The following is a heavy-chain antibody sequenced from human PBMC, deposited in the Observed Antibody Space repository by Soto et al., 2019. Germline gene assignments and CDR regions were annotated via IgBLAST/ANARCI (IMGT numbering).Heavy chain of an antibody. D-gene: IGHD6-13*01. Sequence: GGSLRLSCAASGFTFSSYAMSWVRQAPGKGLEWVSAISGSGGSTYYADSVKGRFTISRDNSKNTLYLQMNSLRAEDTAVYYCAKCDTSSSYVVYYYYGMDVWGQGTTVTVSS. CDR1: GFTFSSYA. V-gene: IGHV3-23*01. J-gene: IGHJ6*02. CDR3: AKCDTSSSYVVYYYYGMDV. CDR2: ISGSGGST.